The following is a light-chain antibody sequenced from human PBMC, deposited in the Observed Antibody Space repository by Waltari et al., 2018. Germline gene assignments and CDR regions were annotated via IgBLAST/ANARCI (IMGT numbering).Light chain of an antibody. CDR1: ESVSSSY. CDR3: QQYGNSLYT. Sequence: EIVLTQSPGTLSLPPGERATLSCRASESVSSSYLACYQQKPGQAPRLLICGASSRATGIPDRCSGSGSGTDFTLTISRLEPEDFAVYYCQQYGNSLYTFGQGTKLEIK. J-gene: IGKJ2*01. V-gene: IGKV3-20*01. CDR2: GAS.